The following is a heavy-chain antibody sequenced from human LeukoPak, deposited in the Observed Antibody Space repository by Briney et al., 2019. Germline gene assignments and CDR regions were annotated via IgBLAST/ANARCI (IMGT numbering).Heavy chain of an antibody. V-gene: IGHV3-30*18. J-gene: IGHJ4*02. Sequence: QPGRSLRLSCAASGFPFSNYGMHWVRQAPGKGLEWVAVISSDGSDKYYADSAKGRFTISRDNSKNTLYLQMNSLRAEDTAVYYCAKDKGRGGDYWGQGNLVTVSS. CDR2: ISSDGSDK. CDR3: AKDKGRGGDY. D-gene: IGHD3-10*01. CDR1: GFPFSNYG.